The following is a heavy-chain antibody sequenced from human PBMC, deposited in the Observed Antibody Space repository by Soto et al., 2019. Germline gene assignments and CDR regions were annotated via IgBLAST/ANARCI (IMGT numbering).Heavy chain of an antibody. D-gene: IGHD6-19*01. Sequence: ASVKVSCKASGYTFTSYAMHWVRQAPGQRLEWMGWINAGNGNTKYSQNFQGRFTISRDNAENSVYLQMSSLRGEDTAMYYCARYSGWYSYNWFDPWGQGTLVTVSS. J-gene: IGHJ5*02. CDR3: ARYSGWYSYNWFDP. CDR1: GYTFTSYA. V-gene: IGHV1-3*01. CDR2: INAGNGNT.